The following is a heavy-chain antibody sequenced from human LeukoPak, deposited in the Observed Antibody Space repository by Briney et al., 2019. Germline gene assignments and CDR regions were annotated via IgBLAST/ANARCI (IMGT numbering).Heavy chain of an antibody. V-gene: IGHV1-2*06. J-gene: IGHJ3*02. D-gene: IGHD3-22*01. CDR3: ARAGVWDYSDTSGYHNGAFDI. CDR1: GYTFTNYA. Sequence: ASVKVSCKASGYTFTNYAVNWVRQAPGQGLEWMGRINPNSGGTNYAQKFQGRVTMTRDTSISTAYMELSRLRSDDTALYYCARAGVWDYSDTSGYHNGAFDIWGQGTMVTVSS. CDR2: INPNSGGT.